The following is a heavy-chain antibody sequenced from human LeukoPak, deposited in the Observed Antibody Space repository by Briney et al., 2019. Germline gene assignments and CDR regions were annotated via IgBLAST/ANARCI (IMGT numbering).Heavy chain of an antibody. Sequence: SETLSLTCTVSGGSITSSFYWSWIRQSPGKGLEWIGYIYYSGSTNYNPSLKSRVTISVDTSKNQFSLKLSSVTAADTAVYYCARVQGAMASVGYYYYYMDVWGKGTTVTVSS. CDR3: ARVQGAMASVGYYYYYMDV. D-gene: IGHD5-18*01. CDR1: GGSITSSFY. CDR2: IYYSGST. J-gene: IGHJ6*03. V-gene: IGHV4-59*01.